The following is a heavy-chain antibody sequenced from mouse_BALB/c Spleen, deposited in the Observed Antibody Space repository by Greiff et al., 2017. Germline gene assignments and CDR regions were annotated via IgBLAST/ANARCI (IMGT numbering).Heavy chain of an antibody. CDR3: ARGVTTVVGDWFAY. V-gene: IGHV1-4*02. Sequence: VQLQQSAAELARPGASVKMSCKASGYTFTSYTMHWVKQRPGQGLEWIGYINPSSGYTEYNQKFKDKTTLTADKSSSTAYMQLSSLTSEDSAVYYCARGVTTVVGDWFAYWGQGTLVTVSA. D-gene: IGHD1-1*01. CDR1: GYTFTSYT. CDR2: INPSSGYT. J-gene: IGHJ3*01.